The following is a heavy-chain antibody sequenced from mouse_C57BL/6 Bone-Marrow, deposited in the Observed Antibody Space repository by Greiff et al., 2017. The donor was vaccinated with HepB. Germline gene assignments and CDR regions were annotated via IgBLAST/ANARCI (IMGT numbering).Heavy chain of an antibody. CDR1: GYTFTSYG. J-gene: IGHJ4*01. Sequence: VQLQESGAELARPGASVKLSCKASGYTFTSYGISWVKQRTGQGLEWIGEIYPRSGNTYYNEKFKGKATLTADKSSSTAYMELRSLTSEDSAVYFCARAYYYGSRGYYAMDYWGQGTSVTVSS. CDR3: ARAYYYGSRGYYAMDY. V-gene: IGHV1-81*01. D-gene: IGHD1-1*01. CDR2: IYPRSGNT.